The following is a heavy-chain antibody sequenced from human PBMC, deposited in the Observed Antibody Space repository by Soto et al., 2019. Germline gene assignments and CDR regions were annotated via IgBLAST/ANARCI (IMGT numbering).Heavy chain of an antibody. Sequence: QVQLQESGPGLVKPSETLSLSCSVSGGSLTNYYWSWIRQSPGKGLEWIGYVFSSGITHYNPSLQSRVTMSIDTSGNHFSLKLYSVTTADTAVYFCARSSLEPTRRWFDPWGQGTLVTVSS. V-gene: IGHV4-59*01. CDR2: VFSSGIT. CDR3: ARSSLEPTRRWFDP. CDR1: GGSLTNYY. J-gene: IGHJ5*02. D-gene: IGHD6-6*01.